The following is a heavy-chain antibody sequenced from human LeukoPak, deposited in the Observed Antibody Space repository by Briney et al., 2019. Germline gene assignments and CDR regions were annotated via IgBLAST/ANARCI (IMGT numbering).Heavy chain of an antibody. CDR2: IHSSGST. J-gene: IGHJ4*02. D-gene: IGHD3-22*01. CDR1: GGSISSSGHY. V-gene: IGHV4-39*01. CDR3: ARRVAGSGYRDF. Sequence: PSETLSLTCTVSGGSISSSGHYWGWIRQPPGKGLEWIGNIHSSGSTIYNPSLKSRVAISVDTSTNQFSLKLSSVTAADTAEYYCARRVAGSGYRDFWGQGTLVTVSS.